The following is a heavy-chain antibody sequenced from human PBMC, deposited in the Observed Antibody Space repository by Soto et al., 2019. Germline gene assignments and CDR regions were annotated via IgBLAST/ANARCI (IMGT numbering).Heavy chain of an antibody. J-gene: IGHJ6*02. D-gene: IGHD4-17*01. Sequence: SATLSLTCTVSGGSISSYYWSWIRQPPGKGLEWIGYIYYSGSTNYNPSLKSRVTISVDTSKNQFSLKLSSVTAADTSVYYCARAVGLPAYYYYYGMDVWGQGTTVTVSS. CDR2: IYYSGST. V-gene: IGHV4-59*01. CDR1: GGSISSYY. CDR3: ARAVGLPAYYYYYGMDV.